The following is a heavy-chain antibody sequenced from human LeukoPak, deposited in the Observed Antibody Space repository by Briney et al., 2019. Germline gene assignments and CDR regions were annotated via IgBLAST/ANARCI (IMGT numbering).Heavy chain of an antibody. CDR1: GFIFSSYG. V-gene: IGHV3-30*18. J-gene: IGHJ4*02. Sequence: GGSLRLSCAASGFIFSSYGMHWVRQAPGKGLEWVATMSYDGTNKYYADSVKGRFTISRDNSKNTLYLQMNSLRAEDTAVYYCAKGGGGGEAFNYWGQGTLVSVSS. CDR2: MSYDGTNK. CDR3: AKGGGGGEAFNY. D-gene: IGHD3-16*01.